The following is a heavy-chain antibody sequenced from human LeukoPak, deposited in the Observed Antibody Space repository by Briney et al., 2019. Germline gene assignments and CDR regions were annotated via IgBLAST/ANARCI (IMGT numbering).Heavy chain of an antibody. J-gene: IGHJ4*02. CDR2: ISAYNGNT. D-gene: IGHD1-26*01. V-gene: IGHV1-18*01. CDR3: ARDTSLVEATTTTDC. Sequence: ASVKVSCKASGYTFTSYGISWVRQAPGQGLEWVGWISAYNGNTNYAQKLQGRVTMSTDTSTSTGYMELRRLRSDDTAVYYCARDTSLVEATTTTDCWGQGTLVTASS. CDR1: GYTFTSYG.